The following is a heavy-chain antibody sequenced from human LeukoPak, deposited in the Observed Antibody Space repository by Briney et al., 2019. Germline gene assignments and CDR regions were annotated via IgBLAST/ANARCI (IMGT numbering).Heavy chain of an antibody. CDR2: ISAYNGNT. V-gene: IGHV1-18*01. J-gene: IGHJ4*02. CDR3: ARDVYGVITMVRGVIYLDY. D-gene: IGHD3-10*01. CDR1: GYTFTSYG. Sequence: ASVKVSCKASGYTFTSYGISWVRQAPGQGLEWMGWISAYNGNTNYAQKLQGRVTMTTDTSTSTACMELRSLRSDDTAVYYCARDVYGVITMVRGVIYLDYWGQGTLVTVSS.